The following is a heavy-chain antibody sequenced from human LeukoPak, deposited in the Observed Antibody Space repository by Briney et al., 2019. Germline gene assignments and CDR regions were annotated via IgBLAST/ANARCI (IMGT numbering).Heavy chain of an antibody. CDR3: TAGLRIAAAGTGGDWFDP. CDR2: IRSKANSYAT. D-gene: IGHD6-13*01. CDR1: GFTFSGSA. V-gene: IGHV3-73*01. Sequence: PGGSLRLSCAASGFTFSGSAMHWVRQASGKGLDWVGRIRSKANSYATAYASSVKGRFTISRDDSKNTAYLQMNSLKTEDTAVYYCTAGLRIAAAGTGGDWFDPWGQGTLVTISS. J-gene: IGHJ5*02.